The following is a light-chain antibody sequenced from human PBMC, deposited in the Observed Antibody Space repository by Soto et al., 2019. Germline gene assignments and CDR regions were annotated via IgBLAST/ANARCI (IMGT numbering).Light chain of an antibody. CDR3: QQYQSFPYT. CDR2: KAS. CDR1: QSISNW. V-gene: IGKV1-5*03. J-gene: IGKJ2*01. Sequence: DIQMTQSPSTLSASVGDRVTITCRASQSISNWLAWYQQKPGKAPYLLIYKASRLESGVPSRFSGSTSGTEFTLTIRSLQPDDFATYYCQQYQSFPYTFGQGTKLEIK.